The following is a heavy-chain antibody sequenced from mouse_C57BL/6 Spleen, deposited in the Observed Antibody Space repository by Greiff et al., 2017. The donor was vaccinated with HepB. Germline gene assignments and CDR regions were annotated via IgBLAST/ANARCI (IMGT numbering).Heavy chain of an antibody. J-gene: IGHJ2*01. CDR2: IDPSDSYT. CDR1: GYTFTSYW. V-gene: IGHV1-69*01. Sequence: VQLVESGAELVMPGASVKLSCKASGYTFTSYWMHWVKQRPGQGLEWIGEIDPSDSYTNYNQKFKGKSTLTVDKSSSTAYMQLSSLTSEDSAVYYCARKGFITTAFDYWGQGTTLTVSS. CDR3: ARKGFITTAFDY. D-gene: IGHD1-1*01.